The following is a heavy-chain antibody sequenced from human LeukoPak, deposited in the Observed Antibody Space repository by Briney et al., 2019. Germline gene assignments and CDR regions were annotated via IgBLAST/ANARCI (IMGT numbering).Heavy chain of an antibody. CDR2: INPNSGGT. CDR1: GYTFTGYY. D-gene: IGHD5-12*01. V-gene: IGHV1-2*02. J-gene: IGHJ6*03. Sequence: GASVKVSCKASGYTFTGYYMHWVRQAPGQGLEWMGWINPNSGGTNYAQKFQGRVTMTRDTSISTAYMELSRLRSDDTAVYYCARNVDIASDYYYYYMDVWGKGTTVTVSS. CDR3: ARNVDIASDYYYYYMDV.